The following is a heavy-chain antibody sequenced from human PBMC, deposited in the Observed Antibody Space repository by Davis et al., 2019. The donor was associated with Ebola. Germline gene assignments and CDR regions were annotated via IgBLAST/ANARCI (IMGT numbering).Heavy chain of an antibody. Sequence: GGSLRLSCAASGFTFSVSAVHWVRQASGKGLEWLGRIRTKTNKYATAYAASVKGRFTVSRDDSRNTAFLQMNSLKAEDTAVYYCAKVRTRKDAAYYYYYGMDVWGQGTTVTVSS. CDR2: IRTKTNKYAT. V-gene: IGHV3-73*01. CDR3: AKVRTRKDAAYYYYYGMDV. J-gene: IGHJ6*02. CDR1: GFTFSVSA.